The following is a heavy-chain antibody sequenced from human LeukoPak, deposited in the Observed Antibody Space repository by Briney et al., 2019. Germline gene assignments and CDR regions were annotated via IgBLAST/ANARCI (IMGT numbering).Heavy chain of an antibody. V-gene: IGHV3-23*01. CDR2: IVGGGGIT. J-gene: IGHJ4*02. D-gene: IGHD3-22*01. Sequence: PGGSLRVSCAASGFAFSNYAMSWVRQAPGKGLEWVSGIVGGGGITYYADSVKSRFTISRDNSKNTLFLQMNSLRAEDTAVYYCAKGHYYDSSDSFDYWGQGALVSVSS. CDR3: AKGHYYDSSDSFDY. CDR1: GFAFSNYA.